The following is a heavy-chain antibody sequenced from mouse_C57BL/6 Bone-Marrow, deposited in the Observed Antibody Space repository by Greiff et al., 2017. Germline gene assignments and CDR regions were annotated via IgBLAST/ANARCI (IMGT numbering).Heavy chain of an antibody. CDR1: GYTFTSYW. D-gene: IGHD1-1*01. Sequence: QVQLQQPGAELVMPGASVKLSCKASGYTFTSYWMHWVKQRPGQGLEWIGAIDPSDSYTNYNQKFKGKSTLTVDKSSSTAYMQLSSLTSEDSAVYYCAREGGYYYGSSWYFDVWGTGTTVTVSS. CDR3: AREGGYYYGSSWYFDV. CDR2: IDPSDSYT. V-gene: IGHV1-69*01. J-gene: IGHJ1*03.